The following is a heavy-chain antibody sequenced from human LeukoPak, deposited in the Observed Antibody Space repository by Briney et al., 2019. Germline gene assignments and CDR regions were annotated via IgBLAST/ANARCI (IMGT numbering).Heavy chain of an antibody. D-gene: IGHD6-19*01. CDR1: GLTFSSYW. CDR2: INSDGSST. V-gene: IGHV3-74*01. Sequence: PGGSLRLSCAASGLTFSSYWMNWVRQVPGKGLVWVSRINSDGSSTSYADSVKGRFTISRDNAKNTLYLQMNSLRAEDTAVYYCARDKEQWLAYFDYWGQGTLVTVSS. CDR3: ARDKEQWLAYFDY. J-gene: IGHJ4*02.